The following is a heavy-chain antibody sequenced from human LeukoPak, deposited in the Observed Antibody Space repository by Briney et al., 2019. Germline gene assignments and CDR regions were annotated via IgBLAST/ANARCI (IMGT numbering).Heavy chain of an antibody. CDR1: GFNFDEYG. J-gene: IGHJ4*02. V-gene: IGHV3-20*04. Sequence: PGGSLRLSCAASGFNFDEYGMSWVRQAPGKGLEWVSGVSWNGGGTGYADSVRGRFTISRDNAKNSLYLHMDSVTAEDTALYYCARMVSGKHFRFDCWGQGTLVTVSS. CDR2: VSWNGGGT. CDR3: ARMVSGKHFRFDC. D-gene: IGHD1-26*01.